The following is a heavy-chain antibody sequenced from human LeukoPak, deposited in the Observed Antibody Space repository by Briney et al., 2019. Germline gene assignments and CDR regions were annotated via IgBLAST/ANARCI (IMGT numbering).Heavy chain of an antibody. CDR2: IYYSGST. J-gene: IGHJ4*02. D-gene: IGHD6-13*01. Sequence: SETLSLTCTVSGGSISSYYWSWIRQPPGKGLEWIGYIYYSGSTNYNTSLKSRVPISVETSKNEFSLKLRSVTAADTAVYYCARVTGYRREDYFDYWGQGTLVTVSS. CDR1: GGSISSYY. CDR3: ARVTGYRREDYFDY. V-gene: IGHV4-59*01.